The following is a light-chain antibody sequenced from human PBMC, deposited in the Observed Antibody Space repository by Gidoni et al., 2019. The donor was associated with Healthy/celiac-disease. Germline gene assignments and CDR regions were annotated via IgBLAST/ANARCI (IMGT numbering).Light chain of an antibody. Sequence: IQLTQSPSFLSASVGDRVTITCRASQGISSYLAWYQQKPGKAPKLLIYAASTVQSGVPSRFSGSGSGTEFTLTISSLQPEDFATYYWQQLNSYPLFGQGTRLEIK. CDR2: AAS. CDR1: QGISSY. CDR3: QQLNSYPL. V-gene: IGKV1-9*01. J-gene: IGKJ5*01.